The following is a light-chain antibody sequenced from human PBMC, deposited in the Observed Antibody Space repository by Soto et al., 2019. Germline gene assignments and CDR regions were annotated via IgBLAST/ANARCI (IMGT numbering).Light chain of an antibody. CDR2: AAS. CDR1: QSISNF. Sequence: DIQMTQSPSSLSASLGDRVTITCRASQSISNFLNWVQHKPGNAPKVLISAASTLQSGAPPRCSGSEPGTDFNHTISSLHPEDAASYCFQQYYNPALTFGGGTKVEIK. J-gene: IGKJ4*01. V-gene: IGKV1-39*01. CDR3: QQYYNPALT.